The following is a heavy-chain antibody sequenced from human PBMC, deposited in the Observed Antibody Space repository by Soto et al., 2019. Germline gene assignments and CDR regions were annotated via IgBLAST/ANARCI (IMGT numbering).Heavy chain of an antibody. Sequence: QLQLQESGPGLVKPSEPLSLTCTVSGGSISSSTYYWGWIRQPPGKGLEWIGMIYYSGSAYYNPSLKGRVTISIDTSKNQCSLRLSSVTAADTAVYYCARHGVDYGDYASYYYYGMDVWGRGTTVTVSS. CDR3: ARHGVDYGDYASYYYYGMDV. CDR1: GGSISSSTYY. J-gene: IGHJ6*02. CDR2: IYYSGSA. D-gene: IGHD4-17*01. V-gene: IGHV4-39*01.